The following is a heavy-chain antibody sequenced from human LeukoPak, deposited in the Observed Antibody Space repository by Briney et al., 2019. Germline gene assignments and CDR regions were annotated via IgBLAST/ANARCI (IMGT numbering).Heavy chain of an antibody. D-gene: IGHD4-17*01. Sequence: GASVKVSCKASGYTFTGYYMHWVRQAPGQGLEWMGWINPNSGGTNYAQKFQGRVTMTRDTSISTAYMELSRLRSDDTAVYYCARDYGDYLQNFDYWGQGTLVTVSS. CDR2: INPNSGGT. V-gene: IGHV1-2*02. CDR1: GYTFTGYY. J-gene: IGHJ4*02. CDR3: ARDYGDYLQNFDY.